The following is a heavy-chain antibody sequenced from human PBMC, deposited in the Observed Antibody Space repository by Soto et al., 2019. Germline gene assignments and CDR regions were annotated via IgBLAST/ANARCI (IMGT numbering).Heavy chain of an antibody. J-gene: IGHJ5*02. V-gene: IGHV1-18*04. CDR3: ARVPGYYDSSGYWRFDP. CDR2: ISAYNGNT. D-gene: IGHD3-22*01. CDR1: GYTFTNYG. Sequence: KVSCKASGYTFTNYGISWVRQAPGQGLEWMGWISAYNGNTNYAQKLQGRVTMTTDTSTSTAYMELRSLRSDDTAVYYCARVPGYYDSSGYWRFDPWGQGTLVTVSS.